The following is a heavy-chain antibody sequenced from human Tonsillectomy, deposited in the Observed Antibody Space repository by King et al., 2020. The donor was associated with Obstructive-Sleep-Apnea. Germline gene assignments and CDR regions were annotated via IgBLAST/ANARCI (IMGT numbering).Heavy chain of an antibody. D-gene: IGHD3-22*01. Sequence: LVESGGGVVQPGRSLRLSCAASGFTFSSYGMHWVRQAPGKGLEWVAVIWYDGSNKYYADFVTGRFTISRDNSKNTLYLQMNSLRAEDTAVYYCAKEREYYDSSGFHFDYWGHGTLVTVSS. J-gene: IGHJ4*01. CDR2: IWYDGSNK. V-gene: IGHV3-33*06. CDR1: GFTFSSYG. CDR3: AKEREYYDSSGFHFDY.